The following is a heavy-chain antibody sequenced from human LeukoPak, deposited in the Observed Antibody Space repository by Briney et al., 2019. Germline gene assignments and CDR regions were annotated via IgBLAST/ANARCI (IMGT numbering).Heavy chain of an antibody. CDR1: GFTFDDYT. J-gene: IGHJ4*02. D-gene: IGHD6-19*01. V-gene: IGHV3-43*01. Sequence: RAGGSLRLSCAASGFTFDDYTMHWVRQAPGKGLEWVSLISWDGGSTYYADSVKGRFTISRDNSKNSLYLQMNSLRTEDTAVYYCAKDLDLESIAVAGPAFDYWGQGTLVTVSS. CDR2: ISWDGGST. CDR3: AKDLDLESIAVAGPAFDY.